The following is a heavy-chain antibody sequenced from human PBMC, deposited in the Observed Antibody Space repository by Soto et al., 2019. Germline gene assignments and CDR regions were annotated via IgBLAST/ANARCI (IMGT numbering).Heavy chain of an antibody. D-gene: IGHD6-13*01. Sequence: QVQLRESGPGLVKPSETLSLTCSVSGGSISTYYWSWIRQPPGKGLEWIGRIYTSRNTNYTPPRKSRVTMSVDTSKKQFSLKLSSVTAADTAVYYCARGSAAGVDYGMDVWGQGTTVTVSS. V-gene: IGHV4-4*07. CDR1: GGSISTYY. CDR2: IYTSRNT. CDR3: ARGSAAGVDYGMDV. J-gene: IGHJ6*02.